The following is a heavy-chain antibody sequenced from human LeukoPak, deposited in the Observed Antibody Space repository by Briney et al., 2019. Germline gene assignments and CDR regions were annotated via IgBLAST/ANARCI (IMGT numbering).Heavy chain of an antibody. J-gene: IGHJ4*02. CDR2: IYYSGST. V-gene: IGHV4-39*07. D-gene: IGHD6-19*01. CDR3: ARGSSSGWYEDY. Sequence: SETLSLTCTVSGGSISSSSYYWGWIRQPPGKGLEWIGSIYYSGSTYYNPSLKSRVTISVDTSKNQFSLKLSSVTAADTAVYYCARGSSSGWYEDYWGQGTLVTVSS. CDR1: GGSISSSSYY.